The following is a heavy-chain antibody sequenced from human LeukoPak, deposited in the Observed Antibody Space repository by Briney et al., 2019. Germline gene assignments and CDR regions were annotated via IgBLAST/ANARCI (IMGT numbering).Heavy chain of an antibody. J-gene: IGHJ4*02. D-gene: IGHD6-13*01. V-gene: IGHV1-2*02. CDR3: ARVARLAAADTDFDY. CDR1: GYTFTGYY. CDR2: INPNSGGT. Sequence: ASVKVSCKASGYTFTGYYMHWVRQAPGQGLEWMGWINPNSGGTNYAQKFQGRVTMTRDTSISTAYMELSRLRSDDTAVYYCARVARLAAADTDFDYWGQGTLVTVSS.